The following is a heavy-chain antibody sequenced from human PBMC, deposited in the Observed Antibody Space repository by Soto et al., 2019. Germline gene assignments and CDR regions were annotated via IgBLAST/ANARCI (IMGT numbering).Heavy chain of an antibody. J-gene: IGHJ4*02. CDR2: INYSGNT. CDR3: ARHHVRGRTIAGAAEF. D-gene: IGHD1-26*01. Sequence: QVQLQQWGAGLLKPSETLSLTCAVYGVSLSGYYWSWIRQPPGKAVEWIGEINYSGNTNYNPSLKSRVTISVDTSQNQLFLNLRSVTAADTAMYYCARHHVRGRTIAGAAEFWGQGTLVTVSS. V-gene: IGHV4-34*01. CDR1: GVSLSGYY.